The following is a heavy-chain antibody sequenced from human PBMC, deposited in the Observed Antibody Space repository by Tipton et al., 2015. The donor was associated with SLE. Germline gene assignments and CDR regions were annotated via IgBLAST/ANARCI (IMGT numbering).Heavy chain of an antibody. J-gene: IGHJ4*02. D-gene: IGHD5-24*01. CDR3: AKIAWGDGWHGAPPDS. Sequence: SLRLSCTASGITFSNHAMTWVRQAPGKGLEWVSLISGGGGSTYYADSVEGRFTISRDNFRSVLSLQMSSLKDEDTAVYFCAKIAWGDGWHGAPPDSWGQGTQVTVSS. V-gene: IGHV3-23*01. CDR1: GITFSNHA. CDR2: ISGGGGST.